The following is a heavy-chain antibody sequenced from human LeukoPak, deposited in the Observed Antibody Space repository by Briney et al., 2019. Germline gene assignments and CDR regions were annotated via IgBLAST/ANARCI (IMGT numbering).Heavy chain of an antibody. V-gene: IGHV3-23*01. CDR1: GFTFSSYA. CDR2: VSGSGDTT. Sequence: GGSLRLSCAASGFTFSSYAMTWVRQASGKGLEWLSVVSGSGDTTFYTDSVKGRFTISRDNSKHTLYLQMNSLRVEDTAIYFCAIIYGSGNYCGDWGQGTLVTVSS. CDR3: AIIYGSGNYCGD. J-gene: IGHJ4*02. D-gene: IGHD3-10*01.